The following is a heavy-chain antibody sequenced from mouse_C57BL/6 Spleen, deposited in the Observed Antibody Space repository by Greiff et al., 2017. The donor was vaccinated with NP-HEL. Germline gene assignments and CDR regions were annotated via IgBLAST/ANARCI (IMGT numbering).Heavy chain of an antibody. CDR1: GYAFSSYW. D-gene: IGHD1-1*01. V-gene: IGHV1-80*01. Sequence: QVHVKQSGAELVKPGASVKISCKASGYAFSSYWMNWVKQRPGKGLEWIGQIYPGDGDTNYNGKFKGKATLTADKSSSTAYMQLSSLTSEDSAVYFCARRITTVEGDYWGQGTTLTVSS. CDR2: IYPGDGDT. J-gene: IGHJ2*01. CDR3: ARRITTVEGDY.